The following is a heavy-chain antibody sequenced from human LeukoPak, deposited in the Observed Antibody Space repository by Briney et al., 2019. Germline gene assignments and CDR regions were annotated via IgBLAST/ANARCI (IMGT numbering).Heavy chain of an antibody. CDR3: LRGAHYDTSGYYY. J-gene: IGHJ4*02. CDR2: IKNDGSA. CDR1: GFTFSNYW. V-gene: IGHV3-74*01. Sequence: GGSLRLSCAASGFTFSNYWMHWVRQAPGKGLVWVSRIKNDGSAIYEGSVKGRFTISRDNAKNTLYLQMNSLRHEDTAVYYCLRGAHYDTSGYYYWGQGALVTVSS. D-gene: IGHD3-22*01.